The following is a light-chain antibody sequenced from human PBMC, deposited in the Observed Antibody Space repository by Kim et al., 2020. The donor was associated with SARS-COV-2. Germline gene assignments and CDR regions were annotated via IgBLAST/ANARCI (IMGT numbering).Light chain of an antibody. CDR3: QVWESTTTV. Sequence: SYELTQPPSVSVSPGQTASITCSGERLGNKYVCWYQKKPGQSPVVAMYQDERRPSGIPERFSGSNSGNTATLTISGTQAMDEADYYCQVWESTTTVFGGGTKLTVL. V-gene: IGLV3-1*01. J-gene: IGLJ2*01. CDR2: QDE. CDR1: RLGNKY.